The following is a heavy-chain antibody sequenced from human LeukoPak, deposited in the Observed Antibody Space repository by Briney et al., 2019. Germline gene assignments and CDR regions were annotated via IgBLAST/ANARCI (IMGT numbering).Heavy chain of an antibody. CDR3: ARDGVSSSPDFDY. V-gene: IGHV3-21*01. CDR2: ISTTSTYI. J-gene: IGHJ4*02. Sequence: PGGSLRLSCAASGFTFSSYEMNWVRQAPGKGLEWVSFISTTSTYIYYADSVKGRFTVSRDNAKNSLYLQMNSLRVEDTAVYYCARDGVSSSPDFDYWGQGTLVSVSS. D-gene: IGHD6-6*01. CDR1: GFTFSSYE.